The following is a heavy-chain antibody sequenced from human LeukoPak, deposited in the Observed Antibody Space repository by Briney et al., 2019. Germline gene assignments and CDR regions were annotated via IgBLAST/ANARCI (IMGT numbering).Heavy chain of an antibody. V-gene: IGHV1-69*13. J-gene: IGHJ6*02. CDR3: ARAAVTGAYYYYGMDV. CDR1: GGTFSSYA. Sequence: SVKVSCKASGGTFSSYAISWVRQAPGQGLEWMGGIIPIFGTANYAQKFQGRVTITADESTSTAYMELSSLRSEDTAVYYYARAAVTGAYYYYGMDVWGQGTTVTVSS. CDR2: IIPIFGTA. D-gene: IGHD1-14*01.